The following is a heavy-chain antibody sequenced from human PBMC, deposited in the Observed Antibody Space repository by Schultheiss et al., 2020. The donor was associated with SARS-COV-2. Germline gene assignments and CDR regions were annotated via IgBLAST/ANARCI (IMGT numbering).Heavy chain of an antibody. CDR1: GGSISSGGYS. Sequence: SETLSLTCAVSGGSISSGGYSWSWIRQPPGKGLEWIGYIYHSGSTYYNPSLKSRVTISVDTSKNQFSLKLSSVTAADTAVYYCARGPLPITMIVVAMDYYYMDVWGKGTTVTVSS. CDR2: IYHSGST. CDR3: ARGPLPITMIVVAMDYYYMDV. V-gene: IGHV4-30-2*01. J-gene: IGHJ6*03. D-gene: IGHD3-22*01.